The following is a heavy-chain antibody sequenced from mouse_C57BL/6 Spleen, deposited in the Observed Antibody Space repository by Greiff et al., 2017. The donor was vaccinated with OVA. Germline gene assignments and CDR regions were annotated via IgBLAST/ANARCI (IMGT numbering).Heavy chain of an antibody. D-gene: IGHD2-5*01. V-gene: IGHV1-55*01. CDR1: GYTFTSYW. CDR2: IYPGSGST. J-gene: IGHJ4*01. Sequence: QVQLQQPGAELVKPGASVKMSCKASGYTFTSYWITWVKQRPGQGLEWIGDIYPGSGSTNYNEKFKSKATLTVDTSSSTAYMQLSSLTSEDSAVYYCARCYSNYVDYAMDYWGQGTSVTVSS. CDR3: ARCYSNYVDYAMDY.